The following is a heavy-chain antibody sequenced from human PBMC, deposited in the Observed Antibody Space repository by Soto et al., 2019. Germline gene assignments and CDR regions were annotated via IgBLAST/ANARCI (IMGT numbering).Heavy chain of an antibody. J-gene: IGHJ6*02. V-gene: IGHV3-23*01. CDR2: ISGSGGST. CDR1: GFTFSSYA. Sequence: GGSLRLSCAASGFTFSSYAMSRVRQAPGKGLEWVSAISGSGGSTYYADSVKGRFTISRDNSKNTLYLQMNSLRAEDTAVYYCAANRGYNYYYGMDVWGQGTTVTVSS. CDR3: AANRGYNYYYGMDV. D-gene: IGHD3-22*01.